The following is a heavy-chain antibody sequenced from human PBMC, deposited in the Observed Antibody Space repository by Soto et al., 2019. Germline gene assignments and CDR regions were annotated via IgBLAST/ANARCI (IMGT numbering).Heavy chain of an antibody. CDR3: ARAYGDLDV. Sequence: QVQLVQSGAEVKKPGASVKVSCKASGYTFSSYDINWVRQATGQGLEWMGWMNPKSGYTGYAQKCQGRVTMTRDTSISTAYMEVSSLRSEATAIYYCARAYGDLDVWGQGTTVTVSS. CDR1: GYTFSSYD. J-gene: IGHJ6*02. CDR2: MNPKSGYT. D-gene: IGHD2-21*01. V-gene: IGHV1-8*01.